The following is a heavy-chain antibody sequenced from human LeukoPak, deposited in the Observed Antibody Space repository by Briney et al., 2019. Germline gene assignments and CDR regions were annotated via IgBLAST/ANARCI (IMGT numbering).Heavy chain of an antibody. CDR3: AVGGGFWSGYWTPAIDY. CDR2: IYYSGST. V-gene: IGHV4-59*01. Sequence: SETLSLTCTVSGGSISSYYWSWIRQPPGKGLEWIGYIYYSGSTNYNPSLKSRVTISVDTSKNQFSLKLTSVTAADTAVYYCAVGGGFWSGYWTPAIDYWGQGTLVTVSS. J-gene: IGHJ4*02. D-gene: IGHD3-3*01. CDR1: GGSISSYY.